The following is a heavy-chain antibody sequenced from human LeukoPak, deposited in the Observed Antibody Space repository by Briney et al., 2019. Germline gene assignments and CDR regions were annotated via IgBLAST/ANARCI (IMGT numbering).Heavy chain of an antibody. D-gene: IGHD3-10*01. CDR2: ISGSGGST. J-gene: IGHJ4*02. CDR3: ARDFGSGGYLAYYFDY. CDR1: GFTFSSYA. V-gene: IGHV3-23*01. Sequence: GGSLRLSCAASGFTFSSYAMSWVRQAPGKGLEWVSAISGSGGSTYYSDSVKGRFTISRDNSKNTLYLQMNSLRAEDAAVYYCARDFGSGGYLAYYFDYWGQGTLVTVSS.